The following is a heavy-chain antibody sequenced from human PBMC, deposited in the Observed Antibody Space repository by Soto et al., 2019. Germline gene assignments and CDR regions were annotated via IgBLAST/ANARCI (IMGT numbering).Heavy chain of an antibody. CDR1: GFTFSSYA. J-gene: IGHJ3*02. CDR2: ISSNGGST. CDR3: VKGRGIAVAGDAFDI. D-gene: IGHD6-19*01. V-gene: IGHV3-64D*06. Sequence: GGSLRLSCSASGFTFSSYAMHWVRQAPGKGLEYVSAISSNGGSTYYADSVKGRFTISRDNSKNTLYLQMSSLRAEDTAVYYCVKGRGIAVAGDAFDIWGQGTMVTVSS.